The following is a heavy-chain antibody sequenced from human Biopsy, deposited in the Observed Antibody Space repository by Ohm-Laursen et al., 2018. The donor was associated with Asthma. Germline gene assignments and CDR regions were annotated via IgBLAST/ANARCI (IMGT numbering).Heavy chain of an antibody. J-gene: IGHJ4*02. CDR3: ARGDSSNWSHYYFDY. Sequence: SLRLSCAASGFAVSRDHMFWVCQAPGKGLEWVSAIYSGGTSHTADSVGGRFTVSRDYSKNTLYLQMYSLRAEDTAVYYCARGDSSNWSHYYFDYWGQGTLVTVSS. D-gene: IGHD3-22*01. CDR2: IYSGGTS. CDR1: GFAVSRDH. V-gene: IGHV3-53*01.